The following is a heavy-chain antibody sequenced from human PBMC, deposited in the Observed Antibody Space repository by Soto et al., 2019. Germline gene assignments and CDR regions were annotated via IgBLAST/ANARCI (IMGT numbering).Heavy chain of an antibody. D-gene: IGHD5-18*01. J-gene: IGHJ3*02. Sequence: PGGSLRLSCAASGFTFSRYWMNWVRQAPGKGLEWVANIKQDGTEKNYVDSVKGRFTISRDNARNSLYLQMDSLRAEDTAGYFCARVYTPMITRLDSFAIWGQRTMVTVSS. V-gene: IGHV3-7*01. CDR1: GFTFSRYW. CDR2: IKQDGTEK. CDR3: ARVYTPMITRLDSFAI.